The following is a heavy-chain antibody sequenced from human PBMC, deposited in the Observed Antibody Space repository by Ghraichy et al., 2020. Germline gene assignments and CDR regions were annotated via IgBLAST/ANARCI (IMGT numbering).Heavy chain of an antibody. CDR2: ISRSGVTI. Sequence: GGSLRLSCAASAFTLSSYEMNWVRQAPGKGLEYISYISRSGVTIYYADSVKGRFTISRDNAKNSLYLQMDSLRAEDTAVYYCARDLTGTTYGMDVWCQGTTVTVSS. D-gene: IGHD1-7*01. CDR3: ARDLTGTTYGMDV. J-gene: IGHJ6*02. CDR1: AFTLSSYE. V-gene: IGHV3-48*03.